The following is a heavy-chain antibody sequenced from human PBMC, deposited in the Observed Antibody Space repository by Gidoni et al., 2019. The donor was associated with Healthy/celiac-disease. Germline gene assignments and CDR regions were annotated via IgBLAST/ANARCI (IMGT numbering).Heavy chain of an antibody. CDR2: INHSGST. CDR1: GGSFSGYY. Sequence: QVQLQQWGAGLLKPSETLSLTCAVYGGSFSGYYWSWIRQPPGKGLEWIGEINHSGSTNYNPSLKSRVTISVDTSKNQFSLKLGSVTAADTAVYYCARGGIAAAGWFDPWGQGTLVTVSS. CDR3: ARGGIAAAGWFDP. V-gene: IGHV4-34*01. J-gene: IGHJ5*02. D-gene: IGHD6-13*01.